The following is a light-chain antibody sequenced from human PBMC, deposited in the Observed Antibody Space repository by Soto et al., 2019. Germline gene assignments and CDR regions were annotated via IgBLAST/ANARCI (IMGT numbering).Light chain of an antibody. CDR2: DAS. Sequence: EIVMTQSSTAPDITRGKTPILSSRARLSVSSYLAWYQQKPGQAPRLLIYDASNRATGIPARFSGSGSGTDFTLTISSLEPEDFAVYYCQQRSNWPRITFGPGTKVDIK. CDR3: QQRSNWPRIT. V-gene: IGKV3-11*01. J-gene: IGKJ3*01. CDR1: LSVSSY.